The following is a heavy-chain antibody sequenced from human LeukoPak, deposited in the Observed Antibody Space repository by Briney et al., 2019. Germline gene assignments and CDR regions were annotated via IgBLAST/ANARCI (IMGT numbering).Heavy chain of an antibody. D-gene: IGHD2-2*01. CDR1: GFAFSTYA. J-gene: IGHJ6*02. CDR2: ISYDGTNK. CDR3: ARDRGGATSTYYYYGLDV. V-gene: IGHV3-30-3*01. Sequence: GKSLRLSCAASGFAFSTYATHWVRQAPGQGLEWVAVISYDGTNKYYGDSVKGRFTISRDNSKNTLYLQMNSLRGEDTAVYYCARDRGGATSTYYYYGLDVWGQQTTPTVSS.